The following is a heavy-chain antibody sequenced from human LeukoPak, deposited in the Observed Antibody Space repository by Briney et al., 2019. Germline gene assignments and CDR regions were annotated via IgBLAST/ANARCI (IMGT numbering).Heavy chain of an antibody. V-gene: IGHV4-59*01. Sequence: EASETLSLTCSVSGGSMTNLYWTWIRQPPGKGLEWIGFISYSGSTTYNPSLKSRVTISLDTSKNQFSLNLGSVTGADTAVYHCARGGPGSGYHYYLDYWGQGTLVTVSS. J-gene: IGHJ4*02. D-gene: IGHD3-22*01. CDR2: ISYSGST. CDR1: GGSMTNLY. CDR3: ARGGPGSGYHYYLDY.